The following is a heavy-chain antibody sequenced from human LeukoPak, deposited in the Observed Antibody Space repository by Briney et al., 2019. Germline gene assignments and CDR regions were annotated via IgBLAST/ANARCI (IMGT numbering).Heavy chain of an antibody. Sequence: GGSLRLSCAASGFTFSSYAMSWVRQAPGKGLEWVSGISGSGDNTYYADSVKGRFTISRDNSKNTLYVQVNSLGTEDTAAYYCARGSYYDSSGSFYFDYWGQGTLVTVSS. D-gene: IGHD3-22*01. CDR1: GFTFSSYA. CDR3: ARGSYYDSSGSFYFDY. J-gene: IGHJ4*02. CDR2: ISGSGDNT. V-gene: IGHV3-23*01.